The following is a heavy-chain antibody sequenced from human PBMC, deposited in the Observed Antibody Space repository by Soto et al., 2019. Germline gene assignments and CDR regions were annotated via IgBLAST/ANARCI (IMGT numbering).Heavy chain of an antibody. CDR2: INHSGST. Sequence: PSETLSLTCAVYGGSFSGYYWSWIRQPPGKGLEWIGEINHSGSTNYNPSLKSRVTISVDTSKNQFFLKLSSVTAADTAVYYCARMSGAYDWNYSAGYYYFDYWGQGTLVTVSS. CDR1: GGSFSGYY. CDR3: ARMSGAYDWNYSAGYYYFDY. V-gene: IGHV4-34*01. D-gene: IGHD1-7*01. J-gene: IGHJ4*02.